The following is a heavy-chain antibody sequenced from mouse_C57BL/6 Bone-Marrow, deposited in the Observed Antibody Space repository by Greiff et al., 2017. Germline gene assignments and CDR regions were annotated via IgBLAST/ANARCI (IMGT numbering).Heavy chain of an antibody. CDR1: GFSLTSYA. CDR2: IWTGGGT. Sequence: VQLQQSGPGLVAPSQSLSITCTVSGFSLTSYAISWVRQPPGKGLEWLGVIWTGGGTNYNSAIISRQSIRKDNSKSQVVLKMNSLQTDDTARYYWAIRDLYAMDYWGQGTSVTVSS. V-gene: IGHV2-9-1*01. CDR3: AIRDLYAMDY. J-gene: IGHJ4*01.